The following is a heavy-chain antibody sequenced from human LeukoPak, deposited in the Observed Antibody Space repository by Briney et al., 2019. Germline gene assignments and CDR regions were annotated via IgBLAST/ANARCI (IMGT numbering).Heavy chain of an antibody. CDR1: GGSISSGVYY. CDR2: ISYSGST. D-gene: IGHD3-16*02. CDR3: ARRVDELSIWFDP. J-gene: IGHJ5*02. V-gene: IGHV4-31*03. Sequence: SQTLSLTCTVSGGSISSGVYYWSWIRQHPGKDLEWIGYISYSGSTYYNPSLKSRVTISGDTSKNQFSLKLSSVTAADTAVYYCARRVDELSIWFDPWGQGTLVTVSS.